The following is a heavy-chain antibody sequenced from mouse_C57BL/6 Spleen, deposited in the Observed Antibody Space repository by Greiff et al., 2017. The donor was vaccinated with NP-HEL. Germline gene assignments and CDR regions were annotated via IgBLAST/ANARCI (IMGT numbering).Heavy chain of an antibody. V-gene: IGHV1-81*01. CDR1: GYTFTSYG. J-gene: IGHJ4*01. CDR3: ARVANFHSYYAMDY. D-gene: IGHD1-1*02. CDR2: IYPRSGNT. Sequence: QVQLQQSGAELARPGASVKLSCKASGYTFTSYGISWVKQRTGQGLEWIGEIYPRSGNTYYNEKFKGKATLTADKSSSTAYMELRSLTSEDSAVYFCARVANFHSYYAMDYWGQGTSVTVSS.